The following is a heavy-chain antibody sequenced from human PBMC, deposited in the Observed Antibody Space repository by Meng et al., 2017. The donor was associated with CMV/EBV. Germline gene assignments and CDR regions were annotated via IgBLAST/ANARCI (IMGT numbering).Heavy chain of an antibody. CDR1: GNTFISYD. J-gene: IGHJ5*02. CDR3: ARGVGIFANWFDP. V-gene: IGHV1-8*01. CDR2: MNPNSGNT. D-gene: IGHD3-3*01. Sequence: ASVKVSCQASGNTFISYDINWVRQATGQGLEWMGWMNPNSGNTAYAQKFQGRVTMTRNTSISTAYMELTSLRSEDTAGYYCARGVGIFANWFDPWGQGTLVTVSS.